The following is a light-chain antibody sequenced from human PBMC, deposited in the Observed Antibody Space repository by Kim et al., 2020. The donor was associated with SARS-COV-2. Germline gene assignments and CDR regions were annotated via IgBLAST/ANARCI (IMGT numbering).Light chain of an antibody. V-gene: IGKV3-11*01. J-gene: IGKJ1*01. CDR2: DAC. CDR3: QQRSYLWT. CDR1: LRISNS. Sequence: SSRQRESATRSGSASLRISNSLSWYQPKPGQAPRLLSYDACTRATRVPARFSGSGSGSDFTLTISRLEPEDFAVYYCQQRSYLWTFGHGTKVDIK.